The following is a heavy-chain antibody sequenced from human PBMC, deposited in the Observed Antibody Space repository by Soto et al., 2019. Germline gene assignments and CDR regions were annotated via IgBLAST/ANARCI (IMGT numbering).Heavy chain of an antibody. CDR1: GGSISSGGYY. CDR2: ISSKGIT. J-gene: IGHJ4*02. V-gene: IGHV4-31*03. Sequence: QVQLQESGPGLVKPSQTLSLTCTVSGGSISSGGYYWSWIRQHPEKGLEWIGYISSKGITYYNPSIDSRFTISWDTSKNQFSLMLPSVTAADTAVYYCASLKDYYFHFWGQGTLVTVSS. CDR3: ASLKDYYFHF.